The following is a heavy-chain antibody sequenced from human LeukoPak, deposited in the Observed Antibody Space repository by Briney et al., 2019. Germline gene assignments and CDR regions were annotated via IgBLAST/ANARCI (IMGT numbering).Heavy chain of an antibody. V-gene: IGHV1-18*01. D-gene: IGHD2-2*01. CDR1: GYTFTNYG. CDR2: ISAYNGNT. Sequence: GASVKVSCKASGYTFTNYGISWVRQAPGQGLEWMGWISAYNGNTNYAQKLQGRVTMTTDTSTSTAYMELRSLRSDDTAVYYCARARCSSTSCYRGFHWFDPWGQGTLVTVSS. J-gene: IGHJ5*02. CDR3: ARARCSSTSCYRGFHWFDP.